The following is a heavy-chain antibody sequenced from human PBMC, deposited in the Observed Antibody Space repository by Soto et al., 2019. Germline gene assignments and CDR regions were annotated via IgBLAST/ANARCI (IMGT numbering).Heavy chain of an antibody. J-gene: IGHJ6*02. CDR2: ISYDGSNK. V-gene: IGHV3-30*18. Sequence: QVQLVESGGGVVQPGRSLRLSCAASGFTFSSYGMHWVRQAPGKGLEWVAVISYDGSNKYYADSVKGRFTISRDNSKNTLYLQMNSLRAEDTAVYYCAKGPDIAAAGVYYYYGMDVWGQGTTVTVSS. CDR3: AKGPDIAAAGVYYYYGMDV. CDR1: GFTFSSYG. D-gene: IGHD6-13*01.